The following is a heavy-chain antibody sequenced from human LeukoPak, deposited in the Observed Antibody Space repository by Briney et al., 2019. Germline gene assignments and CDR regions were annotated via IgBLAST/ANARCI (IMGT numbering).Heavy chain of an antibody. CDR3: ATGRAYSSVDY. Sequence: SETLSLTCTVSGGSISSYYWSWIRQPPGKGLQWIGCIYYTGSTNYNPSLKSRVTISVDTSKNQFSLKLSSVTAADTAVYYCATGRAYSSVDYWGQGTLVTVSS. CDR1: GGSISSYY. CDR2: IYYTGST. V-gene: IGHV4-59*01. J-gene: IGHJ4*02. D-gene: IGHD6-19*01.